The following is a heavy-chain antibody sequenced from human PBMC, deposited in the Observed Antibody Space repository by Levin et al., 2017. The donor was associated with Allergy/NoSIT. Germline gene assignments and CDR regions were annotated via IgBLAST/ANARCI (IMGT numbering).Heavy chain of an antibody. CDR1: GGSISSGNYY. J-gene: IGHJ4*02. D-gene: IGHD4-17*01. Sequence: PSQTLSLTCTVSGGSISSGNYYWSWIRQPPGKGLEWIGNIYYSGSTYYNPSLKSRVTISVDTSKNQLSLKLSSVTAADTAVYYCASGHTVTVFDYWGQGTLVTVSS. CDR3: ASGHTVTVFDY. CDR2: IYYSGST. V-gene: IGHV4-30-4*01.